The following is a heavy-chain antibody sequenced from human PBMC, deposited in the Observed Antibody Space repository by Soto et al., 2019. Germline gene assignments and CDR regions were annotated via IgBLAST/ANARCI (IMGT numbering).Heavy chain of an antibody. CDR1: GFIFSTYG. Sequence: PGGSLRLSCSVSGFIFSTYGMNWVRQSPGKGLEWVSSISSSRSYIYYADSVRGRFTISRDNAKELLFLQMNSLRAEDTAVYYCARANAGTFDFVSAYPYAFDYWGPGTQVTVSS. D-gene: IGHD3-3*01. J-gene: IGHJ4*02. V-gene: IGHV3-21*01. CDR2: ISSSRSYI. CDR3: ARANAGTFDFVSAYPYAFDY.